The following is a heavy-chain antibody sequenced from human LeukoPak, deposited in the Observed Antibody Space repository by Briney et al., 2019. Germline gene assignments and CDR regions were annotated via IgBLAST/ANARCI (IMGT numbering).Heavy chain of an antibody. CDR2: VNPDGSTI. Sequence: PGGSLRLSRAASGFSLSGYWMHWVRQAPGKGLEWVSRVNPDGSTINYADSVRGRFTVSRDNAKNTLYLQMNSLRAEDSAIYYCTRALGYSYGYGIYWGQGTLVTVSS. V-gene: IGHV3-74*01. CDR1: GFSLSGYW. J-gene: IGHJ4*02. CDR3: TRALGYSYGYGIY. D-gene: IGHD5-18*01.